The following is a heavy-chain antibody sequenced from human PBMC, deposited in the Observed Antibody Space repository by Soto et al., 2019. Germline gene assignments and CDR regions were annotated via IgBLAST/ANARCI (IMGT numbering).Heavy chain of an antibody. D-gene: IGHD6-19*01. CDR3: AHRPSGWYLFDY. V-gene: IGHV2-5*01. Sequence: SGPTLVNPTQTLTLTCTFSGFSLSASGVGVGWIRQPPGKALEWLALIYWNDDKRYSPSLKSRLTITKDTSKNQVVLTMTNMDPVDTATYYCAHRPSGWYLFDYWGQGTLVTVSS. CDR1: GFSLSASGVG. J-gene: IGHJ4*02. CDR2: IYWNDDK.